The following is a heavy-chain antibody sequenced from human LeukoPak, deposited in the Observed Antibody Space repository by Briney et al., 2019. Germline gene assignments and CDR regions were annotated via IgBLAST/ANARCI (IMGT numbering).Heavy chain of an antibody. CDR1: GFTFSSYW. Sequence: GGSLRLSCAASGFTFSSYWMNWARQAPGKGLEWVSAISGSGGNTYYAGSVKGRFTISRDNSNNTLYLQMNSLGAEDTAVYYCAKEASGWSYGDYWGQGTLVMVSS. CDR3: AKEASGWSYGDY. V-gene: IGHV3-23*01. CDR2: ISGSGGNT. D-gene: IGHD6-19*01. J-gene: IGHJ4*02.